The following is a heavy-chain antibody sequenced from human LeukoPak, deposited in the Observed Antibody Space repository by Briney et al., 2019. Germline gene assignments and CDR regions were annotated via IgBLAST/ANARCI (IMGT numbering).Heavy chain of an antibody. J-gene: IGHJ4*02. CDR3: AKKGRSSGPYYYDSSGYYHDY. D-gene: IGHD3-22*01. CDR1: GFTFSSYA. V-gene: IGHV3-23*01. CDR2: ISGSGGST. Sequence: GGSLRLSCAASGFTFSSYAMSWVRQAPGKGLEWVSAISGSGGSTYYADSVKGRFTISRDNSKNTLYLQMNSLRAEDTAVYYCAKKGRSSGPYYYDSSGYYHDYWGQGTLVTVSS.